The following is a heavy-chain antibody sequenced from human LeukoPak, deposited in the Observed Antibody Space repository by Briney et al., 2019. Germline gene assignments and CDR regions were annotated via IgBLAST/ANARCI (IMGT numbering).Heavy chain of an antibody. CDR3: ARDLLGWELHYFDY. Sequence: GGSLRLSCAASGFTFSTYNMNWVRQAPGKGLEWVSSISGSSSYIYYADSVKGRFSISRDNAKNSLYLQMNNLRAEDTAVYYCARDLLGWELHYFDYWGQGTLVTVSS. J-gene: IGHJ4*02. CDR2: ISGSSSYI. CDR1: GFTFSTYN. D-gene: IGHD1-26*01. V-gene: IGHV3-21*01.